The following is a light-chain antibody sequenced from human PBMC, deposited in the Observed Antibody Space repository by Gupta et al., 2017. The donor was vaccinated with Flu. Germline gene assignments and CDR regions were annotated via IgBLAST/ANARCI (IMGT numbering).Light chain of an antibody. CDR3: QAWDSHYVV. CDR2: QNT. V-gene: IGLV3-1*01. Sequence: YDLTQPPSVSVSPGHTVTISCSGDNLEQKYACWYQQRPGQSPVLVIFQNTKRPTGIPDRFSASNSGNTATLTITGTQRMDEADYYCQAWDSHYVVFGGGTKLTVL. J-gene: IGLJ2*01. CDR1: NLEQKY.